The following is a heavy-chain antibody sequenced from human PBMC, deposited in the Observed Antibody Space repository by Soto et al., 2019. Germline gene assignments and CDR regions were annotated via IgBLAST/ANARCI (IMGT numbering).Heavy chain of an antibody. V-gene: IGHV3-74*01. Sequence: PGGSLRLSCAASGFTFSNAWMSWVRQAPGKGLVWVSRINSDGSSTSYADSVKGRFTISRDNAKNTLYLQMNSLRAEDTAVYYCVRTSLVVAAATREDYWGQGTLVTAPQ. CDR1: GFTFSNAW. J-gene: IGHJ4*02. D-gene: IGHD2-15*01. CDR3: VRTSLVVAAATREDY. CDR2: INSDGSST.